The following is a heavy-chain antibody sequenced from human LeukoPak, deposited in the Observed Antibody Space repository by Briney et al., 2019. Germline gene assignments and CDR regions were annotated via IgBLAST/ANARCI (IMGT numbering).Heavy chain of an antibody. Sequence: GGSLRLSCAASGFTFSSYSMNWVRQAPGKGLEWVSYISSSSSTIYYADSVKGQFTISRDNAKNSLYLQMNSLRAEDTAVYYCARTRLYYYDSSGPFDYWGQGTLVTVSS. CDR2: ISSSSSTI. D-gene: IGHD3-22*01. CDR3: ARTRLYYYDSSGPFDY. CDR1: GFTFSSYS. V-gene: IGHV3-48*04. J-gene: IGHJ4*02.